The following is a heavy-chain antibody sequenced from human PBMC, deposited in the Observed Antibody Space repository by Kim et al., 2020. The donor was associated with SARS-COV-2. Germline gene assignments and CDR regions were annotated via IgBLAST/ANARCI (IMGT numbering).Heavy chain of an antibody. Sequence: SETLSLTCAVYGGSFSGYYWSWIRQPPGKGLEWIGEINHSGSTNYNPSLKSRVTISVDTSKNQFSLKLSSVTAADTAVYYCVGSEKGSSSSVDYWGQGTLVTVSS. J-gene: IGHJ4*02. CDR1: GGSFSGYY. CDR3: VGSEKGSSSSVDY. CDR2: INHSGST. D-gene: IGHD6-6*01. V-gene: IGHV4-34*01.